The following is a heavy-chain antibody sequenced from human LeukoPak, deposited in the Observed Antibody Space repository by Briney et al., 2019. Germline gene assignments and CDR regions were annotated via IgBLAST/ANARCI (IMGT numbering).Heavy chain of an antibody. V-gene: IGHV4-30-4*02. CDR2: IYYSGGT. J-gene: IGHJ4*02. CDR1: GGSISSGDYY. CDR3: ARATGIAAATGVDY. Sequence: SETLSLTCTVSGGSISSGDYYWSWIRQPPGKGLEWIGYIYYSGGTYYNPSLKSRVTISVDTSKNQFSLKLSSVTAADTAVYYCARATGIAAATGVDYWGQGTLVTVSS. D-gene: IGHD6-13*01.